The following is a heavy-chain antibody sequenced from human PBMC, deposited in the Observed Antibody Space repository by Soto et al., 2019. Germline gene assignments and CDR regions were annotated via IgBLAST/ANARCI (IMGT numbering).Heavy chain of an antibody. V-gene: IGHV4-39*02. CDR2: IYYSGST. Sequence: SETLSLTCTVSGGSISSSSYYWGWIRQPPGKGLEWIGSIYYSGSTYYNPSLKSRVTISVDTSKNQFSLKLSSVTAADTAVYYCAREIAAAGASDYWGQGTLVTVSS. D-gene: IGHD6-13*01. CDR3: AREIAAAGASDY. J-gene: IGHJ4*02. CDR1: GGSISSSSYY.